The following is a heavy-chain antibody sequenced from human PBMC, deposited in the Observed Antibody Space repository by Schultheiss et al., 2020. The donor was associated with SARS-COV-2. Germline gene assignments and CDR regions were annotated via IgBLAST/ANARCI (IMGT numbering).Heavy chain of an antibody. V-gene: IGHV3-72*01. CDR1: GGSFSGYY. J-gene: IGHJ6*02. Sequence: LSLTCAVYGGSFSGYYWSWIRQPPGKGLEWIGRTRNKANSYTTEYAASVKGRFTISRDDSKNSLYLQMNSLKTEDTAVYYCTRYYYDSSGYYYYYYYGMDVWGQGTTVTVSS. D-gene: IGHD3-22*01. CDR3: TRYYYDSSGYYYYYYYGMDV. CDR2: TRNKANSYTT.